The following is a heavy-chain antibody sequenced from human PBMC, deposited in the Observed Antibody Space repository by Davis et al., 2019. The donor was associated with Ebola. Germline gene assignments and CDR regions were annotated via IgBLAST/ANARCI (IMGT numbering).Heavy chain of an antibody. CDR1: GFSLSSYS. J-gene: IGHJ3*02. Sequence: GESLKISCGISGFSLSSYSMNWVRQAPGKGLEWLAYIRSYGDTIHYADSVKGRFTISRDTAKNSLYLQMNSLRDEDTAMYYCARDPHALDMWGQGTMVTVSS. V-gene: IGHV3-48*02. CDR3: ARDPHALDM. CDR2: IRSYGDTI.